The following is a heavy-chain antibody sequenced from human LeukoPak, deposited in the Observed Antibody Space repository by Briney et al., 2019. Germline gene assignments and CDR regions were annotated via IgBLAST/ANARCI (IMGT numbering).Heavy chain of an antibody. V-gene: IGHV3-7*01. J-gene: IGHJ4*02. CDR2: IKDDGSDK. CDR1: GFTFSDSW. CDR3: ARHLLRGQNFDY. Sequence: PGGSLRLSCGTSGFTFSDSWMSWFRQAPGQGREWGASIKDDGSDKYYLDSVRGRFTISRDNAEDSLYLQLDDLRAEDTAVFYCARHLLRGQNFDYWGQGTLVTVSS.